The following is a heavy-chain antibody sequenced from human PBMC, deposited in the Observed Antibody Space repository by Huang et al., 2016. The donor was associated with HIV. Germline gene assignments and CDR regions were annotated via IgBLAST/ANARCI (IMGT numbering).Heavy chain of an antibody. CDR2: IIPIFGTA. J-gene: IGHJ4*02. D-gene: IGHD3-22*01. V-gene: IGHV1-69*01. Sequence: KKPGSSVKVSCKASGGTFSSYAISWVRQAPGQGLEWMGGIIPIFGTANYAQKFTGRVTITADESRSTADMDLSSLRSEDTAVYYCARVESRRYYDSSGYYYWGQGTLVTVSS. CDR3: ARVESRRYYDSSGYYY. CDR1: GGTFSSYA.